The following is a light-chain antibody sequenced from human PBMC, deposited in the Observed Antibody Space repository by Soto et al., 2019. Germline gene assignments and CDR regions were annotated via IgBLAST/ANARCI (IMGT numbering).Light chain of an antibody. CDR1: SSDVGGYNY. J-gene: IGLJ2*01. CDR3: YSNAGSHTV. CDR2: DVI. Sequence: QSVLTQPRSVSGSPGQSVTISCTGTSSDVGGYNYVSWYQQHPGKAPKLMIYDVIKRPSGVPDRFSGSKSGNTAALTISGLQAEDEADYYCYSNAGSHTVFGGGTKLTVL. V-gene: IGLV2-11*01.